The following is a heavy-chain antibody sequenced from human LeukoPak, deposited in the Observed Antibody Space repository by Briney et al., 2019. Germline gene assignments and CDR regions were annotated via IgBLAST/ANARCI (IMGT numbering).Heavy chain of an antibody. Sequence: SETLSLTCNVFGVSISSYYWSWIRQPPGKGLEWIGYIYYSGSTNYNPSLKSRVTISVDTSKNQFSLKLSSVTAADTAVYYCARVDPDSSSTLEVFDYWGQGTLVTVSS. CDR1: GVSISSYY. J-gene: IGHJ4*02. CDR3: ARVDPDSSSTLEVFDY. V-gene: IGHV4-59*01. D-gene: IGHD6-6*01. CDR2: IYYSGST.